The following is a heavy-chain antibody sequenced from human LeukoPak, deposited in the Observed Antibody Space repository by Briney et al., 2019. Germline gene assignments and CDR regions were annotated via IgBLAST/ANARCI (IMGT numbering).Heavy chain of an antibody. CDR3: ARGFPGLDYGDYAGDFDY. V-gene: IGHV3-30*02. J-gene: IGHJ4*02. CDR1: GFTFSSYG. D-gene: IGHD4-17*01. Sequence: GGSLRLSCAASGFTFSSYGMHWVRQAPGKGLEWVAFIRYDGSNKYYADSVKGRFTISRDNSKNTLYLQMNSLRAEDTAVYYCARGFPGLDYGDYAGDFDYWGQGTLVTVSS. CDR2: IRYDGSNK.